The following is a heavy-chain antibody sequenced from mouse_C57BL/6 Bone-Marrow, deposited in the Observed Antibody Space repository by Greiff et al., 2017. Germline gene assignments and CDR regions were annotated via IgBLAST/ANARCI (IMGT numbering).Heavy chain of an antibody. Sequence: VQLQQSGAELVKPGASVKLSCKASGYTFTSYWMHWVKQRPGQGLEWIGMIHPNSGSTNYNEKFKSKATLTVDKSSSTAYMQLSSLTSEDSAVYYCAREVGSSLAYWGQGTLVTVSA. D-gene: IGHD1-1*01. CDR1: GYTFTSYW. V-gene: IGHV1-64*01. J-gene: IGHJ3*01. CDR2: IHPNSGST. CDR3: AREVGSSLAY.